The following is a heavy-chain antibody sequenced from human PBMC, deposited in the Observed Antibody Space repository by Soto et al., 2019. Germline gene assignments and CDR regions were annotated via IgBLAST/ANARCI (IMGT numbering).Heavy chain of an antibody. J-gene: IGHJ6*02. V-gene: IGHV3-11*01. D-gene: IGHD3-10*01. CDR2: ISSSGSTI. CDR3: ARDQYYYGSGSYPYYYYGMDV. Sequence: QVQLVESGGGLVKPGGSLRLSCAASGFTFSDYYMSWIRQAPGKGLEWVSYISSSGSTIYYADSVKGRFTISRDNANNSLYLQMNSLRAEDTAVYYCARDQYYYGSGSYPYYYYGMDVWGQGTTVTVSS. CDR1: GFTFSDYY.